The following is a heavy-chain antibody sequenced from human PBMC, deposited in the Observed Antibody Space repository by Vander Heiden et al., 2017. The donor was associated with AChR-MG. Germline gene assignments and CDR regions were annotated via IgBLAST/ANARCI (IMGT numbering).Heavy chain of an antibody. J-gene: IGHJ4*02. D-gene: IGHD1-26*01. CDR1: GCTFSTNW. CDR2: INSDGSST. V-gene: IGHV3-74*01. Sequence: EVQLVESGGGLVQPGGSLRISCAASGCTFSTNWMHWVRQAPGKGLVWVSRINSDGSSTSYADFVKGRFSIARDNTKNTLYLQMSSLRAEDTAVYYCARGGPGVGDSWGQGTLVTVSS. CDR3: ARGGPGVGDS.